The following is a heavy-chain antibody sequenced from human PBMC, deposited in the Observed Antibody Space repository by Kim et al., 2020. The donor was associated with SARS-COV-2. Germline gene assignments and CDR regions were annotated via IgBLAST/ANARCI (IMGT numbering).Heavy chain of an antibody. CDR1: GGSISSSSYY. CDR3: ARHGAWEGASFDP. CDR2: IYYSGST. D-gene: IGHD1-26*01. Sequence: SETLSLTCTVSGGSISSSSYYWGWIRQPPGKGLEWIGSIYYSGSTYYNPSLKSRVTISVDTSKNQFSLKLSSVTAADTAVYYCARHGAWEGASFDPWGQGTLVTVSS. J-gene: IGHJ5*02. V-gene: IGHV4-39*01.